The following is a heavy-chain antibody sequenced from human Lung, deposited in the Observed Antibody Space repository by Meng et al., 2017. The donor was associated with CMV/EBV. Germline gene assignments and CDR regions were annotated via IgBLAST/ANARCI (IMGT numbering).Heavy chain of an antibody. J-gene: IGHJ6*02. CDR2: INPNSGGT. CDR1: GYTFNGYN. V-gene: IGHV1-2*02. D-gene: IGHD3-3*01. CDR3: ARLFHTILGTGYDYGMDV. Sequence: ASVKVSCKASGYTFNGYNMHWVRQAPGQGLEWMGWINPNSGGTNYAQRFQGRVTLTIDTSISTAYMELSRLKSDDTAVYFCARLFHTILGTGYDYGMDVWGQGTTVTGSS.